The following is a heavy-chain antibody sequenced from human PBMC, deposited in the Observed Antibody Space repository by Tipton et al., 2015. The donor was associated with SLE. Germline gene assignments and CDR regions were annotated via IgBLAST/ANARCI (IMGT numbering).Heavy chain of an antibody. J-gene: IGHJ4*01. Sequence: TLSLTCTVSGGSISSYYWSWIRQPAGKGLEWIGRIYSSGKTDYNPSLKSRVTMSVDTSKNQLSLTLSSVTAADTAVYYCVRAGERGFYRYFDYWGHGMLVTVSS. CDR3: VRAGERGFYRYFDY. CDR1: GGSISSYY. V-gene: IGHV4-4*07. CDR2: IYSSGKT. D-gene: IGHD3-16*01.